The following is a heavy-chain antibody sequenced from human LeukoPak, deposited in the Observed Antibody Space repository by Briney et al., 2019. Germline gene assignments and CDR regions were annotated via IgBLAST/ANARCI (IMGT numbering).Heavy chain of an antibody. Sequence: ASVKVSCKASGYTFTSYGISWVRQAPGQGLEWMGWINPNSGGTNYAQKFQGRVTMTRDTSISTAYMELSRLRSDDTAVYYCTATVTTFGDAFDIWGQGTMVTVSS. CDR2: INPNSGGT. CDR1: GYTFTSYG. J-gene: IGHJ3*02. CDR3: TATVTTFGDAFDI. D-gene: IGHD4-11*01. V-gene: IGHV1-2*02.